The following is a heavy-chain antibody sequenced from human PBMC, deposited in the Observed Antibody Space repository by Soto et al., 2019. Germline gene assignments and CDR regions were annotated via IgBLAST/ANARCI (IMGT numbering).Heavy chain of an antibody. V-gene: IGHV1-18*01. J-gene: IGHJ6*03. Sequence: ASVKVSCKASGYTFTSYGISWVRQAPGQGLEWIGWISAYNGNTNYAQKLRGRVTMTTDTSTSTAYMELRSLRSDDTAVYYCARERGGDYGDYGAWGYYYMDVWGKGTTVTVSS. CDR1: GYTFTSYG. D-gene: IGHD4-17*01. CDR2: ISAYNGNT. CDR3: ARERGGDYGDYGAWGYYYMDV.